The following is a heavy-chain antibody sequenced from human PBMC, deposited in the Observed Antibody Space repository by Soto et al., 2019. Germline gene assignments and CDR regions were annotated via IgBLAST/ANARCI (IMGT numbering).Heavy chain of an antibody. D-gene: IGHD3-22*01. Sequence: QVQLQESGPGLVKPSETLSLTCTVSGDSIRNFYWSWVRQPAGKGLEWVGRIYSTGSTHYNPSLISRVTMSVDTSTTEISMKLRSVTAADTAVYYCAKESDSSGYYSTEIWYLDLWGRRTLVTVSS. J-gene: IGHJ2*01. CDR3: AKESDSSGYYSTEIWYLDL. CDR2: IYSTGST. CDR1: GDSIRNFY. V-gene: IGHV4-4*07.